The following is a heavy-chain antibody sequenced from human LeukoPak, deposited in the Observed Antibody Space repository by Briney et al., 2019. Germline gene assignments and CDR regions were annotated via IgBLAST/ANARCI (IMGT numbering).Heavy chain of an antibody. CDR1: GFTFSSYG. V-gene: IGHV3-23*01. CDR2: ITSGGST. D-gene: IGHD1-26*01. Sequence: PGGSLRLSCAASGFTFSSYGMSWVRQAPGKGLEWVSAITSGGSTYYADSLKGRFIISRDNSKNTLYLQMNSLRAEDTAVYYCARGDRRGLLYYYYMDVWGKGTTVTISS. J-gene: IGHJ6*03. CDR3: ARGDRRGLLYYYYMDV.